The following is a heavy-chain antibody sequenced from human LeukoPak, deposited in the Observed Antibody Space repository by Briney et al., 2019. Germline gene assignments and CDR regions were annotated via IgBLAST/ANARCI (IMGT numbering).Heavy chain of an antibody. CDR1: GFTFSSYW. D-gene: IGHD4-17*01. V-gene: IGHV3-7*01. CDR3: ARGLTTVTPPNWFDP. CDR2: IKQDGSEK. Sequence: PGGSLRLSCAASGFTFSSYWMSWVRQAPGKGLEWVANIKQDGSEKYYVDSVKGRFTISRDNAKNSLYLQMNSLRAEDTAVYYCARGLTTVTPPNWFDPWGQGTLVTVSS. J-gene: IGHJ5*02.